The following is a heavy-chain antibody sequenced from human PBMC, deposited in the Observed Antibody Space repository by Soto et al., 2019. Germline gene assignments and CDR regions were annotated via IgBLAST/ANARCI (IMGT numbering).Heavy chain of an antibody. D-gene: IGHD4-17*01. V-gene: IGHV1-8*01. CDR3: ARWDYGDYARFDY. J-gene: IGHJ4*02. CDR1: GYTFTSHD. CDR2: MNPNSGNT. Sequence: QVQLVQSGAEVKNSGSSVKVSCKASGYTFTSHDINWVRQATGQGLEWMGWMNPNSGNTGYAQKFKGRVTMTRNTSISTAYMELSSLRSEETAVYYCARWDYGDYARFDYWGQGTLVTVSS.